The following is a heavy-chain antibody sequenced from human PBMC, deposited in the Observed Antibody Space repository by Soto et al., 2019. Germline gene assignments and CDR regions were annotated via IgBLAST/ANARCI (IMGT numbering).Heavy chain of an antibody. J-gene: IGHJ4*02. D-gene: IGHD5-12*01. CDR1: GYTFTGYY. CDR2: INPNSGGT. CDR3: ARDLFGDGYNSYYFDY. Sequence: VASVKVSCKASGYTFTGYYMHWVRQAPGQGLEWMGWINPNSGGTNYAQKFQGWVTMTRDTSISTAYMELSRLRSDDTAVYYCARDLFGDGYNSYYFDYWGQGTLVTVSS. V-gene: IGHV1-2*04.